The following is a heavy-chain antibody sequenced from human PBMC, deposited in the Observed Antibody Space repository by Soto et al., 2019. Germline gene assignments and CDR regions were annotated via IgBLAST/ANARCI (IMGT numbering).Heavy chain of an antibody. CDR1: GFTFSSYA. CDR3: ARDRVVVPAANCWFDP. D-gene: IGHD2-2*01. Sequence: PGGSLRLCCAASGFTFSSYAMTWVRQAPGKGLEWVANIKQDGSEKYYVDSVKGRFTISRDNAKNSLYLQMNSLRAEDTAVYFCARDRVVVPAANCWFDPWGQGTLVTVSS. V-gene: IGHV3-7*05. CDR2: IKQDGSEK. J-gene: IGHJ5*02.